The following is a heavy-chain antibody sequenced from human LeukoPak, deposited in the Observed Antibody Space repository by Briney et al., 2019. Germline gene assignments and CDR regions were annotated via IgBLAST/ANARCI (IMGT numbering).Heavy chain of an antibody. Sequence: SETLSLTCTVSGGSISSYYWSWIRQPPGKGLEWIGYIYYSGSTNCNPSLKSRVTISVVTSKNQFSLKLSSVTAADTAVYYCARVGSGTVDYWGQGTLVTVSS. D-gene: IGHD1-14*01. CDR1: GGSISSYY. CDR2: IYYSGST. V-gene: IGHV4-59*01. J-gene: IGHJ4*02. CDR3: ARVGSGTVDY.